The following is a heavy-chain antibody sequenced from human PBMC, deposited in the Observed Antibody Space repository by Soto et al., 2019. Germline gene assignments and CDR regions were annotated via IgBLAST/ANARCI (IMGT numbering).Heavy chain of an antibody. CDR1: GGTFSSYA. CDR2: INPSGGST. V-gene: IGHV1-46*01. J-gene: IGHJ4*02. Sequence: ASVKVSCKASGGTFSSYAISWVRQAPGQGLEWMGIINPSGGSTSYAQKFQGRVTMTRDTSTSTVYMELSSLRSEDAAVYYCVVDTAMVRVYWGQGTLVTVSS. CDR3: VVDTAMVRVY. D-gene: IGHD5-18*01.